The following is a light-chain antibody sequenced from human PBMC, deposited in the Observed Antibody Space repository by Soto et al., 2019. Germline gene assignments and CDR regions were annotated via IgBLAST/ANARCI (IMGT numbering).Light chain of an antibody. V-gene: IGKV3-20*01. J-gene: IGKJ2*01. CDR3: QQYGGSPLYT. CDR1: QSVSSSD. Sequence: EIVLTQSPGTLSLSPGDRATLSCRASQSVSSSDLAWYQQKPGQAPRLLIYGASTRATGITDRFSVSGSGTDFTLTISSLEPEDFAVYYCQQYGGSPLYTFGQGTKLEIK. CDR2: GAS.